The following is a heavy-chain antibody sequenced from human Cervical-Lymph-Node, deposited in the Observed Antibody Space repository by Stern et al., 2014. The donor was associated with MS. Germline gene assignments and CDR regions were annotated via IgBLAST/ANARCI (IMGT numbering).Heavy chain of an antibody. D-gene: IGHD5-24*01. V-gene: IGHV1-46*01. Sequence: VQLEESGAEVKKPGASVKVSCEASGYTFTNYYMHWVRQAPGQGLEWMGVINPSGGSTGHAQKFQDRVTLTRDTSTSTVYMELSSMRSEDTAVYYCARDDGYNCPEYWGQGTLVTVSS. CDR1: GYTFTNYY. J-gene: IGHJ4*02. CDR3: ARDDGYNCPEY. CDR2: INPSGGST.